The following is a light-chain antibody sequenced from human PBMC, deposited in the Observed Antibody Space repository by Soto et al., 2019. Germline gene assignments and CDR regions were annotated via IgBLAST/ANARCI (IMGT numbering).Light chain of an antibody. Sequence: ETVLTQSPATLSVSPGERATLSCRASQSVRTKLAWYQQKPGQAPRLLIYGASSRATGIPARFSGSGSGTEFTLTISSRQSEDSGVYYCPQYNKWPSEITLGQGILREIK. CDR1: QSVRTK. CDR2: GAS. J-gene: IGKJ5*01. V-gene: IGKV3D-15*01. CDR3: PQYNKWPSEIT.